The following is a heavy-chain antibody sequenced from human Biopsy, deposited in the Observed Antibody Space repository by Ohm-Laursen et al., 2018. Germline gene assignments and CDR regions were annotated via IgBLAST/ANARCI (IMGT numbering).Heavy chain of an antibody. D-gene: IGHD1-7*01. J-gene: IGHJ5*02. V-gene: IGHV1-8*01. CDR1: GYTFTSYD. CDR3: GRAVRNQLLTDP. Sequence: ASVKVSCKTSGYTFTSYDITWVRQASGQGPGWIGWLNPVSGNSNFGQKFRGRVTVTSDTSISTAYMELSGLTSDDTATYYCGRAVRNQLLTDPWGQGTLATVTS. CDR2: LNPVSGNS.